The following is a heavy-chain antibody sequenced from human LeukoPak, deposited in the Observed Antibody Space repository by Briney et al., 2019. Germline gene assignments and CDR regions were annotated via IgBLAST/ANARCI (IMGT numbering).Heavy chain of an antibody. Sequence: SETLSLTCTVSGGSISSSSYYWGWIRQPPGKGLEWIGSIYYSGSTYYNPSLKSRVTISVDTSKNQFSLKLSSVTAADTAVYYCARDTLSGDYYYYGMDVWGQGTTVTVSS. CDR1: GGSISSSSYY. D-gene: IGHD3-10*01. V-gene: IGHV4-39*07. CDR2: IYYSGST. J-gene: IGHJ6*02. CDR3: ARDTLSGDYYYYGMDV.